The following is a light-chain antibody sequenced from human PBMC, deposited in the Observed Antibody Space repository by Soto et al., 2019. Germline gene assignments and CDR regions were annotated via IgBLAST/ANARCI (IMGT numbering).Light chain of an antibody. CDR2: GAS. Sequence: EIVLTQSPGTLSLSPGERATLSCRASQSVSSYYLAWYQQKPGQAPRLLIYGASSRATGIPDRFSGSGSGTDFTLTISRLEAEDVAVYYCQEYGSSRTFGQGTKVEIK. V-gene: IGKV3-20*01. CDR3: QEYGSSRT. J-gene: IGKJ1*01. CDR1: QSVSSYY.